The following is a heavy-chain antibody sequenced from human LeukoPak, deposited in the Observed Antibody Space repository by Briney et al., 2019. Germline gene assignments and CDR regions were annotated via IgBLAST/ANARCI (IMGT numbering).Heavy chain of an antibody. V-gene: IGHV5-51*01. CDR2: INPGDSDT. CDR3: ARSTPGYSGYDWTDY. Sequence: GASLQISCKGSGYSFTSYWIGWVRQMPGKGLEWMGIINPGDSDTRYSPSFQGQVTISADKSISTAYLQWSSLKASDTAMYYCARSTPGYSGYDWTDYWGQGTLVTVSS. D-gene: IGHD5-12*01. CDR1: GYSFTSYW. J-gene: IGHJ4*02.